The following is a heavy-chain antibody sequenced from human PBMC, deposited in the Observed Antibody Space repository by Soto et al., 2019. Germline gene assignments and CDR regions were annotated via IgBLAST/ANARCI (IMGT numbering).Heavy chain of an antibody. CDR2: ISGSGGST. J-gene: IGHJ6*04. D-gene: IGHD3-3*01. CDR1: GFTFRSHA. Sequence: GGSLRLSCAASGFTFRSHAMSWVRQAPGKGLEWVSAISGSGGSTYYADSVKGRFTISRDNSKNTLYLQMNSLRAEDTAVYYCAKDRLTIFRVVMDVWGKGTTVTVSS. V-gene: IGHV3-23*01. CDR3: AKDRLTIFRVVMDV.